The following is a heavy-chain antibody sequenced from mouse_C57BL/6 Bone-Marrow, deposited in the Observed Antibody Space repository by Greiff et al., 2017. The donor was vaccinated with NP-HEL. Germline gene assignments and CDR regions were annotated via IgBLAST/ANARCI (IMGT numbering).Heavy chain of an antibody. CDR3: TTGTRNAV. CDR1: GFNIKADY. CDR2: IDPENGDT. Sequence: VQLQQSGAELVRPGASVKLSCTASGFNIKADYMHWVKQRPDQGLEWIGWIDPENGDTEYASKFQGKATITADTSSNTAYLQLSSLTSEDTAVYYCTTGTRNAVWGTGTTVTVSS. J-gene: IGHJ1*03. V-gene: IGHV14-4*01. D-gene: IGHD1-1*01.